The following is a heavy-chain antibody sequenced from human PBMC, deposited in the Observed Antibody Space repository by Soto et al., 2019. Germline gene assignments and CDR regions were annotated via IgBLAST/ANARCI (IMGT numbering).Heavy chain of an antibody. J-gene: IGHJ6*02. CDR1: GYTFTSYG. D-gene: IGHD6-6*01. V-gene: IGHV1-18*01. CDR2: ISAYNGNT. Sequence: ASVKVSCKASGYTFTSYGISWVRQAPGQGLEWMGWISAYNGNTNYAQKLQGRVTMTTDTSTSTAYMELRSLRSDDTAVYYCARDLSIAPPYYYGMDVWGQGTTVTVSS. CDR3: ARDLSIAPPYYYGMDV.